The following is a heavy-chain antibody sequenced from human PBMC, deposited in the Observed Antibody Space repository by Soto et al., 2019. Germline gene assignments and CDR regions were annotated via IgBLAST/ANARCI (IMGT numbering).Heavy chain of an antibody. CDR3: ARSRRQIGARLGHWFDP. CDR1: GGSVSSGSYY. V-gene: IGHV4-61*01. CDR2: IYYSGST. D-gene: IGHD1-26*01. Sequence: SXTCTVSGGSVSSGSYYWSWIRQPPGKGLEWIGYIYYSGSTNYNPSLKSRVTISVDTSKNQFSLKLSSVTAADTAVYYCARSRRQIGARLGHWFDPWGQGTLGTVSA. J-gene: IGHJ5*02.